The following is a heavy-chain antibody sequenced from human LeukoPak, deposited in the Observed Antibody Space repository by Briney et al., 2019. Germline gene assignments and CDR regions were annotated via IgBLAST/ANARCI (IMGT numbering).Heavy chain of an antibody. V-gene: IGHV1-69*04. CDR1: GGTFSSYA. CDR3: ARVSRSGYENDAFDI. D-gene: IGHD5-12*01. Sequence: ASVKVSCKASGGTFSSYAISWVRQAPGQGLEWMGRIIPILGIANYAQKFQGRVTITADKSTSTAYMELSSLRSEDTAVYYCARVSRSGYENDAFDIWGQGTMVTVSS. J-gene: IGHJ3*02. CDR2: IIPILGIA.